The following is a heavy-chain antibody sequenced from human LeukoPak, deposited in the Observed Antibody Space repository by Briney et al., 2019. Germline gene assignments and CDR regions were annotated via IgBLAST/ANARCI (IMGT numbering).Heavy chain of an antibody. J-gene: IGHJ3*02. D-gene: IGHD3-22*01. CDR3: ARSYYYDSSGYHHDAFDI. V-gene: IGHV1-69*04. Sequence: SVKVSCKASGGTFSSYAISWVRQAPGQGLEWMGRIIPILGIANYAQKFQGRVTITADKSTSTAYMELSSLRSEDTAVYYCARSYYYDSSGYHHDAFDIWGQGTMVTVSS. CDR2: IIPILGIA. CDR1: GGTFSSYA.